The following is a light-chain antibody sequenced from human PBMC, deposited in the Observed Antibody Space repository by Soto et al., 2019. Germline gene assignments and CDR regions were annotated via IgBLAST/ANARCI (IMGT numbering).Light chain of an antibody. CDR2: DAS. Sequence: DIQMTQSPSTLSASVGDRVTITCRASQSITTWLAWYQQKPGKAPQLLIYDASNLESGVPSRFSGSGSGTQFPLTISSLQPDDFAIYYCQQYISSSVTFGQGTKVEIK. CDR3: QQYISSSVT. V-gene: IGKV1-5*01. J-gene: IGKJ1*01. CDR1: QSITTW.